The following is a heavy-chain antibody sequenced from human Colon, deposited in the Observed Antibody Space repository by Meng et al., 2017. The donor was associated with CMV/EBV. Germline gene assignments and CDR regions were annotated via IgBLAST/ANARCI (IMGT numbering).Heavy chain of an antibody. CDR2: INTYDGHT. CDR1: GYTFTSYE. D-gene: IGHD6-13*01. Sequence: ASVKVSCKASGYTFTSYEITWVRQAPGQGLEWVGWINTYDGHTRYAQNIQGRVSMTADPSTSIVHMELRSLRSDDTAVYYCARDPSGIEDFDYWGQGTLVTVSS. V-gene: IGHV1-18*01. CDR3: ARDPSGIEDFDY. J-gene: IGHJ4*02.